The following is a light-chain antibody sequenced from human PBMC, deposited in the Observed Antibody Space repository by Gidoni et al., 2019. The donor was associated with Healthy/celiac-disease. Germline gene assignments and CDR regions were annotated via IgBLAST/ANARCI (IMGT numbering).Light chain of an antibody. Sequence: EIVMPQSPATLSVSPGERATLSCRASQSVSSNLAWYQQKPGQAPNLLIYGASTRATGVPARFSGSGSGTEFTLTISSLQSEDFAVYYCQQYNNWPPWTFGQGTKVEIK. J-gene: IGKJ1*01. CDR1: QSVSSN. V-gene: IGKV3-15*01. CDR2: GAS. CDR3: QQYNNWPPWT.